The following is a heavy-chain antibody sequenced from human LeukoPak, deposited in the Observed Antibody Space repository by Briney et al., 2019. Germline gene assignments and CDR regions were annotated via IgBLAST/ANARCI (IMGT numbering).Heavy chain of an antibody. Sequence: SETLSLTCTVSGGSISHYYWSWIRQSPGKGLEWIGYIYYSGTTHYNPSLKSRVTISVDTSRNQFSLQLRSVTAADTAVYYCAREDPQTTVPEGMDVWGQGTTVIVSS. D-gene: IGHD4-17*01. V-gene: IGHV4-59*01. CDR1: GGSISHYY. CDR2: IYYSGTT. J-gene: IGHJ6*02. CDR3: AREDPQTTVPEGMDV.